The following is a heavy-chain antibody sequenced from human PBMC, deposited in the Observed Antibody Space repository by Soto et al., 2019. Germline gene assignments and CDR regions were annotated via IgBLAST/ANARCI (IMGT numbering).Heavy chain of an antibody. V-gene: IGHV3-74*01. CDR2: INSDGSST. D-gene: IGHD6-19*01. J-gene: IGHJ4*02. Sequence: PMRLPCAVSEFTFSSYWMHWIRQAPGKGLVWVSRINSDGSSTSYADSVKGRFTISRDNAKNTLYLQMNSLRAEDTAIYYGARRGAVAGLHYWGQGTLVTVSS. CDR1: EFTFSSYW. CDR3: ARRGAVAGLHY.